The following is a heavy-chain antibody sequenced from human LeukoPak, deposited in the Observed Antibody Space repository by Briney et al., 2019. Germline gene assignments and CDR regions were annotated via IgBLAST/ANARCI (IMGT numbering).Heavy chain of an antibody. CDR3: ASATLRCSGGSCYEMDV. CDR2: IIPIFGTA. CDR1: GYTFTGYY. Sequence: ASVKVSCKASGYTFTGYYMHWVRQAPGQGLEWMGGIIPIFGTANYAQKFQGRVSITADKSTSTAYMELSSLRSEDTAVYYCASATLRCSGGSCYEMDVWGKGTTVTVSS. V-gene: IGHV1-69*06. D-gene: IGHD2-15*01. J-gene: IGHJ6*04.